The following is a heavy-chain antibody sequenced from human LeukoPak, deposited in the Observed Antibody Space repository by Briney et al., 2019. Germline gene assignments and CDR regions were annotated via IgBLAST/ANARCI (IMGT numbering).Heavy chain of an antibody. CDR2: INPSGGST. D-gene: IGHD3-9*01. CDR1: GYTFTSYY. J-gene: IGHJ4*02. CDR3: ARGPIGTYYDILTGYSPVDY. V-gene: IGHV1-46*01. Sequence: ASVKVSCKASGYTFTSYYMHWVRQAPGQGREWMGIINPSGGSTSYAQKFQGRVTMTRDMSTITVYMELSSLRSEDTAVYYCARGPIGTYYDILTGYSPVDYWGQGTLVTVSS.